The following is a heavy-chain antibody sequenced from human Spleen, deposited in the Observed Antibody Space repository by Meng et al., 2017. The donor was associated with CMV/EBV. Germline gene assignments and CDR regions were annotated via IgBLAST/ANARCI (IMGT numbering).Heavy chain of an antibody. Sequence: GESLKISCAASGFIFRSYAMTWVRQAPGKGLEWVSGISSGGDSTYYADSVKGRFTISRDNSMNTLYLQINILRYEYSAVYYCAKRSSGYRADYWGQGTLVTVSS. CDR2: ISSGGDST. CDR3: AKRSSGYRADY. J-gene: IGHJ4*02. CDR1: GFIFRSYA. D-gene: IGHD3-22*01. V-gene: IGHV3-23*01.